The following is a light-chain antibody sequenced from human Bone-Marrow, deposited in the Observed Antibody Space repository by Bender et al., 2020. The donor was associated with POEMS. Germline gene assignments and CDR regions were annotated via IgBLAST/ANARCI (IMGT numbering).Light chain of an antibody. J-gene: IGLJ2*01. CDR1: VLSKEY. CDR2: RDI. Sequence: SHELTQPPSVSVSPGQTARITCSGDVLSKEYAYWYQQKPGQAPVLVIYRDIKRPSGIPERFSGSSSGTIVTLTISRVQAEDEADYYCQSADISGAYVLFGGGTKLTVL. V-gene: IGLV3-25*03. CDR3: QSADISGAYVL.